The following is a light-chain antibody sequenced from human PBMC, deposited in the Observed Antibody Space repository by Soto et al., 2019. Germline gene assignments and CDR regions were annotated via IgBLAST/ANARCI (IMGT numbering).Light chain of an antibody. Sequence: QSALTQPRSVSGSPGQSVTISCTGTSSDVGGYNYASWYQQHPGKAPKLMIYDVSKRPSGVPDRFSGSKSGNTASLTISGLQAEDEADYYCCSSAGTYTSVFGGGTKVTVL. CDR1: SSDVGGYNY. V-gene: IGLV2-11*01. CDR2: DVS. J-gene: IGLJ3*02. CDR3: CSSAGTYTSV.